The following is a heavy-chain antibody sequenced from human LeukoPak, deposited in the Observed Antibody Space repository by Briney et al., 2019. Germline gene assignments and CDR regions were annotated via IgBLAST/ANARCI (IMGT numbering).Heavy chain of an antibody. D-gene: IGHD6-6*01. CDR2: ISGSGGST. V-gene: IGHV3-23*01. CDR1: GFTFSSYA. CDR3: AKDASHSYWYFDL. Sequence: GRSLRLSCAASGFTFSSYAMSWVRHAPGKGLEWVSAISGSGGSTYYADSVKGRSTISRDNSKNTLYLQMNSLRAEDTAVYYCAKDASHSYWYFDLWGRGTLVTVSS. J-gene: IGHJ2*01.